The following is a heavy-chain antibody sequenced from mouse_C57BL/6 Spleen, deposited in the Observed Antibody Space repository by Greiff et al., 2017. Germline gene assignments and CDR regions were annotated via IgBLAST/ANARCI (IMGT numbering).Heavy chain of an antibody. J-gene: IGHJ2*01. D-gene: IGHD1-1*01. CDR3: ARRDYVFDY. CDR1: GFTFSDYG. Sequence: VQLKESGGGLVKPGGSLKLSCAASGFTFSDYGMHWVRQAPEKGLEWVAYISSGSSTIYYADTVKGRFTISRDNAKNTLFLQMTSLRSEDTAMYYCARRDYVFDYWGQGTTLTVSS. CDR2: ISSGSSTI. V-gene: IGHV5-17*01.